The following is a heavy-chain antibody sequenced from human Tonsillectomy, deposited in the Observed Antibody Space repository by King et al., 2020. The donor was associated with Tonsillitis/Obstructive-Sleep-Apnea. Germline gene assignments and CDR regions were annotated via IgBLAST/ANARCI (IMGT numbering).Heavy chain of an antibody. Sequence: VQLVESGAEVKKPGESLRISCKGSGYSFTSYWISWVRQMPGKGLEWMGRIDPSDSYTNYSPSFQGHVTISADKSISTAYLQWSSLKASDTAMYYCARQSITMIVVANGGMDVWGQGTTVTVSS. V-gene: IGHV5-10-1*03. D-gene: IGHD3-22*01. J-gene: IGHJ6*02. CDR3: ARQSITMIVVANGGMDV. CDR2: IDPSDSYT. CDR1: GYSFTSYW.